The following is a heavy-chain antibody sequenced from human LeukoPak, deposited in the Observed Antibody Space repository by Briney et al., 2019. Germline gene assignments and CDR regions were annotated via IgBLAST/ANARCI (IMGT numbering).Heavy chain of an antibody. D-gene: IGHD3-22*01. J-gene: IGHJ6*03. Sequence: ASVKVSCKASGYTFTSYGISWVRQAPGQGLEWMGWISAYNGNTNYAQKLQGRVTMTTDTSTSTAYMELRSLRSDDTAVYYCARDSGTYYYGSSGYLGYYMDVWGKGTTVTVSS. CDR1: GYTFTSYG. CDR3: ARDSGTYYYGSSGYLGYYMDV. CDR2: ISAYNGNT. V-gene: IGHV1-18*01.